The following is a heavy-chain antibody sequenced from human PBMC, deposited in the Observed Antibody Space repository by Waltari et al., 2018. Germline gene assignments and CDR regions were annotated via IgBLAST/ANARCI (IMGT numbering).Heavy chain of an antibody. CDR2: ISGPGTET. V-gene: IGHV3-7*01. CDR1: GFTFDNYW. CDR3: GSVINAHDVADV. J-gene: IGHJ6*04. D-gene: IGHD2-2*01. Sequence: EVQLVESGGGLVQPGGSLRLSCVASGFTFDNYWMSWVRQVPGKGLEWGANISGPGTETDDLESVSGRFTMSRDNAKNSLYLQVDSLGAEDTAVYYCGSVINAHDVADVWGRGTAVTISS.